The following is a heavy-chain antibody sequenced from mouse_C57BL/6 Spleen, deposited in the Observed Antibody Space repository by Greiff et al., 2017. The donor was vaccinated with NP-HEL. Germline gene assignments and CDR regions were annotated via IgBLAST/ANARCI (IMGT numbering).Heavy chain of an antibody. D-gene: IGHD2-3*01. CDR2: ISLRSDNYAT. V-gene: IGHV6-3*01. CDR1: GFTFSNYW. Sequence: EVHLVESGGGLVQPGGSMKLSCVASGFTFSNYWMNWVRQSPGKGLEWVAQISLRSDNYATNYAEYVKGRFTISRAYSKTSVYHQMNNIRAADNGIYYCTARNGYYVGYFDDWGKGTTVTVSA. CDR3: TARNGYYVGYFDD. J-gene: IGHJ1*03.